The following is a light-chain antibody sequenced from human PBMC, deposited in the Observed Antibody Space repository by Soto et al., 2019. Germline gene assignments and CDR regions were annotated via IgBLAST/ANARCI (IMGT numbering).Light chain of an antibody. CDR2: AAS. CDR1: QGISNS. V-gene: IGKV1-27*01. J-gene: IGKJ1*01. Sequence: DFRMTQSPSSLSASVGDRVTITYRASQGISNSLAWYQQKPGKVPKLLIYAASTLQSGVPSRFSGSGSGTDFTLTISSLQPEDVATYYCQKYNSAPWTFGQGTKVEAK. CDR3: QKYNSAPWT.